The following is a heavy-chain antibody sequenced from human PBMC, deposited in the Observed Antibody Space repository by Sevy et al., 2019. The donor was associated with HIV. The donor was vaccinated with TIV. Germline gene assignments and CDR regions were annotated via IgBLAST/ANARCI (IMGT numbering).Heavy chain of an antibody. CDR2: IWYDGSNK. D-gene: IGHD3-3*01. V-gene: IGHV3-30*02. Sequence: GGSLRLSCVASGFTFSDYGMHWVRQAPGKGLEWVAVIWYDGSNKYYAEAVKGRFTISRDNSKNTVYLQMNSLRPEDTALYYCATVPIRNGLDFWGQGTMVTVSS. CDR3: ATVPIRNGLDF. CDR1: GFTFSDYG. J-gene: IGHJ3*01.